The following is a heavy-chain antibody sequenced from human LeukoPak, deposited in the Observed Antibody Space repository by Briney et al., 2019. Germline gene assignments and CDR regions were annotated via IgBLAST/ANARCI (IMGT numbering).Heavy chain of an antibody. CDR1: GDSDSSNSAT. J-gene: IGHJ4*02. Sequence: SQTLSLTCAISGDSDSSNSATWNWIRQSPSRGLEWLGRTYYRSKWYNDYALSVKSRITINPDTSKNQFSLHLNSVTPEDTAVYYCARDLAGFGGYSYGMVDYWGQGTLVTVSS. V-gene: IGHV6-1*01. CDR2: TYYRSKWYN. D-gene: IGHD5-18*01. CDR3: ARDLAGFGGYSYGMVDY.